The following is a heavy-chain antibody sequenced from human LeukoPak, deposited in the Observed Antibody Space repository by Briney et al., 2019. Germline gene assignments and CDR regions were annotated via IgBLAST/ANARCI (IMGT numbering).Heavy chain of an antibody. CDR3: GRALGGGALDY. Sequence: SGGSLRLSCSASGFTLRSYWMSWVRQAPGKGLEWVANIKQDGSEKYYVDSVKGRFTISRHDAKHSLYLQMNSLRAEDRAVYYCGRALGGGALDYWGQGTLVTVSS. J-gene: IGHJ4*02. CDR2: IKQDGSEK. CDR1: GFTLRSYW. D-gene: IGHD1-26*01. V-gene: IGHV3-7*01.